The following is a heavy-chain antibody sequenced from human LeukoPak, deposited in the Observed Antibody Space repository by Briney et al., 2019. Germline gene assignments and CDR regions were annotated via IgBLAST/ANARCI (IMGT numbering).Heavy chain of an antibody. CDR2: ISGSGSTT. J-gene: IGHJ4*02. Sequence: GGSLRLSCAASGFMISDYEMNWVRQAPGKGLEWLSYISGSGSTTFYGDSVKGRFTNSRDNANNSLYLQINSLRAEDTALYYCARVALDSSGDNYGQGAFDYWGQGTLVTVSS. V-gene: IGHV3-48*03. CDR3: ARVALDSSGDNYGQGAFDY. D-gene: IGHD6-19*01. CDR1: GFMISDYE.